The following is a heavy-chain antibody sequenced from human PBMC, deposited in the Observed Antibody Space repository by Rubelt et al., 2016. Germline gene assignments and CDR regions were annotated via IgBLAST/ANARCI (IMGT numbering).Heavy chain of an antibody. V-gene: IGHV1-3*01. Sequence: QVQLVQSGAEVKKPGASVRVSCKASGYTFTSYAMHWVRQAPGQRLEWMGWINAGNGNTKYSQKFQGRVTITRDTSASTAYMELSSLRSEDTAVYYCARGPRGNNFDYWGQGTLVTVSS. J-gene: IGHJ4*02. CDR3: ARGPRGNNFDY. CDR2: INAGNGNT. CDR1: GYTFTSYA.